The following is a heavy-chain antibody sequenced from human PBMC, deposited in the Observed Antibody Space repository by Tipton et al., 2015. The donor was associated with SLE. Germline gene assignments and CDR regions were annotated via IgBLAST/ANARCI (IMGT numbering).Heavy chain of an antibody. CDR2: ISSSSSYT. J-gene: IGHJ4*02. Sequence: SLRLSCAASGFTFSDYYMSWIRQAPGKGLEWVSYISSSSSYTNYADSVKGRFTISRDNAKNSLYLQMNSLRAEDTAVYYCARAGYSYGSTPFDYWGQGTLVTVSS. CDR3: ARAGYSYGSTPFDY. CDR1: GFTFSDYY. D-gene: IGHD5-18*01. V-gene: IGHV3-11*05.